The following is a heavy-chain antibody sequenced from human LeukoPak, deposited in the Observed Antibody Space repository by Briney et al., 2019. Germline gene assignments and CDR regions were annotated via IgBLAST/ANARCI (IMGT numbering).Heavy chain of an antibody. CDR3: ARMPGITGAVDY. Sequence: PSETLSLTCAVSGDSFSSDDYSWSWIRQPPGKGLEWLGYIYRSGSTYYNPSLKSRVTISIYRSNNQFSLKLSSVTAADTAVYYCARMPGITGAVDYWGQGTLVTVSS. J-gene: IGHJ4*02. V-gene: IGHV4-30-2*01. CDR2: IYRSGST. CDR1: GDSFSSDDYS. D-gene: IGHD7-27*01.